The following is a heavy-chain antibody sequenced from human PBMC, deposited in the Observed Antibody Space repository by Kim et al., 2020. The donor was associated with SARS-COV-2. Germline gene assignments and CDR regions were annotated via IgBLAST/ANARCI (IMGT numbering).Heavy chain of an antibody. D-gene: IGHD2-2*01. V-gene: IGHV3-74*01. Sequence: GGSLRLSCAASGFTFSSYWMHWVRQAPGKGLVWVSRINSDGSSTSYADSVKGRFTISRDNAKNTLYLQMNSLRAEDTAVYYCARDLGYCSSTSCRSGAFDIWGQGTMVTVSS. CDR1: GFTFSSYW. CDR3: ARDLGYCSSTSCRSGAFDI. J-gene: IGHJ3*02. CDR2: INSDGSST.